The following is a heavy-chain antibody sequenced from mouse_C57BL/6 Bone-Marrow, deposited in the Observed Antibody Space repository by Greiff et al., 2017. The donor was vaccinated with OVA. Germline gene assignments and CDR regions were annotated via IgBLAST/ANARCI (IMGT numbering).Heavy chain of an antibody. CDR3: ARGPITTVVASYYYAMDY. V-gene: IGHV5-17*01. Sequence: DVKLVESGGGLVKPGGSLKLSCAASGFTFSDYGMHWVRQAPEKGLEWVAYISSGSSTIYYADTVKGRFTISRDNAKNTLFLQMTSLRSEDTAMYYCARGPITTVVASYYYAMDYWGQGTSVTVSS. D-gene: IGHD1-1*01. CDR1: GFTFSDYG. CDR2: ISSGSSTI. J-gene: IGHJ4*01.